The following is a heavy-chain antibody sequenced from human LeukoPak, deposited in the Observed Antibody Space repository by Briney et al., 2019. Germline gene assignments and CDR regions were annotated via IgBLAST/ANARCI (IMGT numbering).Heavy chain of an antibody. Sequence: ASVKVSCKASGYTFTSYGISWVRQAPGQGLEWMGWISAYNGNTNYAQKLQGRVTMTTDTSTSTAYMELRSLRSDDTAVYYCARDDLGDYYYYGMDVWGQGTTVTVSS. J-gene: IGHJ6*02. D-gene: IGHD1-26*01. CDR1: GYTFTSYG. V-gene: IGHV1-18*01. CDR2: ISAYNGNT. CDR3: ARDDLGDYYYYGMDV.